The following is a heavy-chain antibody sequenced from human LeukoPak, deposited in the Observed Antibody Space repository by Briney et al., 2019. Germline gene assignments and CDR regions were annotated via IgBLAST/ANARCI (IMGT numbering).Heavy chain of an antibody. V-gene: IGHV3-11*01. D-gene: IGHD3-3*01. CDR1: GFTFSDYY. CDR3: ARDWARLERLLDYYYYGMDV. J-gene: IGHJ6*02. CDR2: ISSSGSTI. Sequence: GGSLRLSCAASGFTFSDYYMSWIRQAPGKGLERVSYISSSGSTIYYADSVKGRVTISRDNAKNSLYLQMNSLRAEDTAVYYCARDWARLERLLDYYYYGMDVWGQGTTVTVSS.